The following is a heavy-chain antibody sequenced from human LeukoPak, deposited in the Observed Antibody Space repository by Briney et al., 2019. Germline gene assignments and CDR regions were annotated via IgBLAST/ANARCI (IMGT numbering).Heavy chain of an antibody. CDR3: AKDGTGCAGACYSDY. J-gene: IGHJ4*02. D-gene: IGHD2-21*02. V-gene: IGHV3-23*01. CDR1: GFTFDNYG. CDR2: ITILSGNT. Sequence: PGGSLRLSCAASGFTFDNYGMSWVRRVPGKGRAWGSSITILSGNTYYADSVKGRFTISRANSKKRLYLPLNRLRVEDAAVYYCAKDGTGCAGACYSDYWGQGTLVTVSS.